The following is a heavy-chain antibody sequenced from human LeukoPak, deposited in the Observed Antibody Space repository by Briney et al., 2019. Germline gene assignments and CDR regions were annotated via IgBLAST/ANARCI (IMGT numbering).Heavy chain of an antibody. CDR1: GGSISSGSYY. Sequence: SQTLSLTCTVSGGSISSGSYYWSWIRQPAGKGLEWIGRIYTSGSTNYSPSLKSRVTISVDTSKNQFSLKLSSVTAADTAVYYCVHVLAGGFDPWGQGTLVTVSS. D-gene: IGHD2-8*02. CDR3: VHVLAGGFDP. J-gene: IGHJ5*02. V-gene: IGHV4-61*02. CDR2: IYTSGST.